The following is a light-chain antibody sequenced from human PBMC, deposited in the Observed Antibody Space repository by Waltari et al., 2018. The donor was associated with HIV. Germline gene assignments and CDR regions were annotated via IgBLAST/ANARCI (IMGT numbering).Light chain of an antibody. Sequence: AIQMTQSPPALSASVGDRVNITCRASQNIRRDLGWYQQKPGKAPKLLIYAASTLQAGVPSRFRGGGSGTEFTLTISGLQSEDSATYYCLQDDSFPLTFGPGTKVDLK. CDR1: QNIRRD. CDR3: LQDDSFPLT. V-gene: IGKV1-6*01. CDR2: AAS. J-gene: IGKJ3*01.